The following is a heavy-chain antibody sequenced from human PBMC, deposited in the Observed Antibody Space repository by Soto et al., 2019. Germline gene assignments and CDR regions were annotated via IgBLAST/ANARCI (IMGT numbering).Heavy chain of an antibody. CDR1: GGTFSSYA. V-gene: IGHV1-69*13. D-gene: IGHD5-18*01. J-gene: IGHJ4*02. CDR3: ARTRGYSYGLGY. Sequence: SVKVSCKASGGTFSSYAISWVRQAPGQGLEWMGGIIPIFGTANYAQKFQGRVTITADESTSTAYMELSSLRSEDTAVYYCARTRGYSYGLGYWGQGTLVTVSS. CDR2: IIPIFGTA.